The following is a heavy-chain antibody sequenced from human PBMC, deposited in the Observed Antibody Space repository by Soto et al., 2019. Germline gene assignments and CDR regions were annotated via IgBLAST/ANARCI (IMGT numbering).Heavy chain of an antibody. D-gene: IGHD3-10*01. CDR3: ATGYYGSGSYPRYYFDY. J-gene: IGHJ4*02. CDR1: GYTLDELS. V-gene: IGHV1-24*01. CDR2: FDPEDGET. Sequence: GASVTVSCKVSGYTLDELSMQWVRQAPGKGLEWMGGFDPEDGETIYAQKFQGRVTMTEDTSTDTAYMELSSLRSEDTAVYYCATGYYGSGSYPRYYFDYWGQGTLVTVS.